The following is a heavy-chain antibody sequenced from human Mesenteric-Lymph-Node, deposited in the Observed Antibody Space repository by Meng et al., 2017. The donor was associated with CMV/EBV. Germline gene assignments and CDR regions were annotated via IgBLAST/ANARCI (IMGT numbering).Heavy chain of an antibody. J-gene: IGHJ4*02. CDR2: IRYDGSNK. CDR1: GFTFSSYG. V-gene: IGHV3-30*02. Sequence: GESLKISCAASGFTFSSYGMHWVRQAPGKGLEWVAFIRYDGSNKYYADSVKGRFTISRDNSKNTLYLQMNSLRAEDTAVYYCASIGWYVPTFDHWGQGTLVTVSS. D-gene: IGHD6-19*01. CDR3: ASIGWYVPTFDH.